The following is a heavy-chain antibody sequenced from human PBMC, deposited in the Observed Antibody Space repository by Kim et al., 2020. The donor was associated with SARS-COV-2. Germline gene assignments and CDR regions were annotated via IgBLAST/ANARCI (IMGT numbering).Heavy chain of an antibody. J-gene: IGHJ4*02. D-gene: IGHD6-19*01. CDR3: AKPPRGAVASSDY. Sequence: ADTVKGRFTITRDNAKHTLYLQQNSLRAEDTAVYYCAKPPRGAVASSDYWGQGTLVTVSS. V-gene: IGHV3-23*01.